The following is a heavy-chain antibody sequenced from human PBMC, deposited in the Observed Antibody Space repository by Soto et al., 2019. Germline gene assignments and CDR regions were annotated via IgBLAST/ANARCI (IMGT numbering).Heavy chain of an antibody. CDR3: TRDRVVAAGLLIDY. CDR1: GFIFSAYG. Sequence: QVQLVESGGGVVQPGGSLRLSCAESGFIFSAYGVHWVRQAPGKGLEWVAVIWYDGGKKFYADSVKGRFAISRDNSKNTLYLQMNSLGVEDTAVYYCTRDRVVAAGLLIDYWGQGTLVTVSS. V-gene: IGHV3-33*01. CDR2: IWYDGGKK. J-gene: IGHJ4*02. D-gene: IGHD6-13*01.